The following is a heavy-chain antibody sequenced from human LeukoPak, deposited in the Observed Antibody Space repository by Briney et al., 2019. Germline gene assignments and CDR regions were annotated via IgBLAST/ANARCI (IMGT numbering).Heavy chain of an antibody. CDR1: GGSISSYY. J-gene: IGHJ4*02. V-gene: IGHV4-59*08. CDR2: IYYSGST. Sequence: KSSETLSLTCTVSGGSISSYYWSWIRQPPGKGLEWIAYIYYSGSTNYNTPLKSRVTISVETSKNHFSLKLRPVTAADTAVYYCARTRYCSSTTCYYFDYWGQGTLVTVSS. D-gene: IGHD2-2*01. CDR3: ARTRYCSSTTCYYFDY.